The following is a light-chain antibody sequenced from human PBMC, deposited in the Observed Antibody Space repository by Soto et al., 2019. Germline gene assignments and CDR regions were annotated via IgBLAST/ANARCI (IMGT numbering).Light chain of an antibody. CDR2: RNN. CDR1: SSNIGSNY. V-gene: IGLV1-47*01. Sequence: QSVLPQPHSASGTPGQRVTLSCSGSSSNIGSNYVYWYQQLPGPAPKLLIYRNNQRPSGVPDRFSGSKSGTSASLAISGLRSDDESDYYCAAWDDSLSGFVVFGGGTKLAVL. J-gene: IGLJ2*01. CDR3: AAWDDSLSGFVV.